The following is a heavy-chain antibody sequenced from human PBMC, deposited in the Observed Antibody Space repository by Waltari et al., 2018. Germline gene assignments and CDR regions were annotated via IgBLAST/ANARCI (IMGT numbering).Heavy chain of an antibody. Sequence: QVQLQESGPGLVKPSETLSLTCTVSGGSISSSSYYWGWIRQPPGKGLEWIGSIYYSGSTYYNPSLKSRVTISVDTSKNQFSLKLSSVTAADTAVYYCARVRVGATYYYYYYMDVWGKGTTVTISS. V-gene: IGHV4-39*07. D-gene: IGHD1-26*01. CDR1: GGSISSSSYY. CDR2: IYYSGST. J-gene: IGHJ6*03. CDR3: ARVRVGATYYYYYYMDV.